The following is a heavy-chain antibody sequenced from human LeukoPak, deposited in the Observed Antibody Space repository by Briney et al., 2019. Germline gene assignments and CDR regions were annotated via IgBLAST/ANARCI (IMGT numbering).Heavy chain of an antibody. V-gene: IGHV4-4*07. CDR2: IYTSGST. CDR1: GGSISSYY. Sequence: SETLSLTCTVSGGSISSYYWSWIRQPAGKGLEWIGRIYTSGSTNYNPSLKSRVTMSVDTSKNQFSLKLSSVTAADTAVYYCARAVRDIVVVVAATPHYYYYYMDVWGKGTTVTVSS. J-gene: IGHJ6*03. CDR3: ARAVRDIVVVVAATPHYYYYYMDV. D-gene: IGHD2-15*01.